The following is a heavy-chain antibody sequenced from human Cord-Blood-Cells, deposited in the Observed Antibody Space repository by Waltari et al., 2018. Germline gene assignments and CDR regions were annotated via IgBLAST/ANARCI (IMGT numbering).Heavy chain of an antibody. CDR3: ARVELELSYYGMDV. Sequence: QVQLVESGGGVVQPGRSLRLSCAASGFTFSSYAMHWVCQAPGKGLGWVAVISYDGRHKYYAGAVKGRFTISRDNSKNTLYLQMNSLRAEDTAVYYCARVELELSYYGMDVWGQGTTVTVSS. CDR1: GFTFSSYA. D-gene: IGHD1-7*01. V-gene: IGHV3-30*04. J-gene: IGHJ6*02. CDR2: ISYDGRHK.